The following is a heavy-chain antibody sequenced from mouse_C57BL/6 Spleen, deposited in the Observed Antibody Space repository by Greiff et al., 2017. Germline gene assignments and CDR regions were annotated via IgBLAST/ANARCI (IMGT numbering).Heavy chain of an antibody. V-gene: IGHV1-76*01. J-gene: IGHJ2*01. CDR3: ARGYYGSSLDY. CDR1: GFTFTDYS. Sequence: QVQLQQSGAELVRPGASVKLSCTASGFTFTDYSINWVQQTPGQGLEWIARIYPGSGNTYYNEQFKGKATLTAEKSSSTAFMLLSSLTSEYAAVYFCARGYYGSSLDYWGQGTTLTVSS. CDR2: IYPGSGNT. D-gene: IGHD1-1*01.